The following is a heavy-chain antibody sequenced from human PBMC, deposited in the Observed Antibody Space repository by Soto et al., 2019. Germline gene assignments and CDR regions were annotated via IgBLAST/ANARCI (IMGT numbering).Heavy chain of an antibody. CDR1: GFTFSSYG. CDR3: AKSYCGGDCSYFDY. D-gene: IGHD2-21*02. Sequence: PGGSLRLSCAASGFTFSSYGMHWVRQAPGKGLEWVAVISYDGSNKYYADSVKGRFTISRDNSKNTLYLQMNSLRAEDTAVYYCAKSYCGGDCSYFDYWGQGTMVTVYS. J-gene: IGHJ4*02. CDR2: ISYDGSNK. V-gene: IGHV3-30*18.